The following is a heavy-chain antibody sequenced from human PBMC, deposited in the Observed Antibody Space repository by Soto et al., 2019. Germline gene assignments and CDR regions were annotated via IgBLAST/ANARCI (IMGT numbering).Heavy chain of an antibody. D-gene: IGHD3-10*01. CDR2: IYYSGST. CDR3: ARRVAEELLWFGELSDYGMDV. V-gene: IGHV4-39*01. CDR1: GGSISSSSYS. Sequence: SETLSLTCTVSGGSISSSSYSWGRLRQPPGKGREGIGNIYYSGSTYYSPTLKSRVTISVDTSKDTSTLKLSSVTAADTAVYYGARRVAEELLWFGELSDYGMDVWGQGTMVTVSS. J-gene: IGHJ6*02.